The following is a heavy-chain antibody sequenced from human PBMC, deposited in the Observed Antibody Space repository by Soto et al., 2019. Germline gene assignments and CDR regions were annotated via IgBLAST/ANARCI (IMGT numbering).Heavy chain of an antibody. CDR3: AKARCSGNSCYVPDY. J-gene: IGHJ4*01. CDR1: GFTFSSYG. Sequence: HPGGSLRLSCAASGFTFSSYGMHWVRQAPGKGLEWVAAIWGDGSNKSYADSVQGRFTISRDNSRNTLSLQMNSLRAEDTATYYCAKARCSGNSCYVPDYWGHGSLVTVSS. V-gene: IGHV3-33*06. CDR2: IWGDGSNK. D-gene: IGHD2-15*01.